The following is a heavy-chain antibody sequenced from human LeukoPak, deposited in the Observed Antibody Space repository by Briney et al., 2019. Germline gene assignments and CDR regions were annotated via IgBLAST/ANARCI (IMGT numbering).Heavy chain of an antibody. V-gene: IGHV3-21*01. D-gene: IGHD6-13*01. CDR2: ISSSSSYI. CDR3: ARGSSSWYPTFDY. Sequence: GGSLRLSCAASGFTFSSYSMNWVRQAPGKGLEWVSSISSSSSYIYYADSVKGRFTISRDNAKNSLYLQMNSLRAEDTAVYYCARGSSSWYPTFDYWGQGTLVTVSS. J-gene: IGHJ4*02. CDR1: GFTFSSYS.